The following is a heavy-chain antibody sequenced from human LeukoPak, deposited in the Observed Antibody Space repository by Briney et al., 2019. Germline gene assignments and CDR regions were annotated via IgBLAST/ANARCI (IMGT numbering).Heavy chain of an antibody. Sequence: QSGGSLRLSCAASGFTFSSYGMHWVRQAPGKGLEWVAFIRYDGSNKYYADSVKGRFTISRDNSKNTLYLQMNSLRAEDTAVYYCAKAGLLWFGGLSPPLDYWGQGTLVTVSS. J-gene: IGHJ4*02. CDR1: GFTFSSYG. CDR2: IRYDGSNK. CDR3: AKAGLLWFGGLSPPLDY. V-gene: IGHV3-30*02. D-gene: IGHD3-10*01.